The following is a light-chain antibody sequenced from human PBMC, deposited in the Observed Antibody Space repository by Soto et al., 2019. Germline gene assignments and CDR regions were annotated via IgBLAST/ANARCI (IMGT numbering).Light chain of an antibody. J-gene: IGKJ2*01. CDR2: GAS. Sequence: EIVMTQSPATLSVSPGERATLSCRASQSVSSNLAWYQQKPGQAPRLLIYGASTRATGIPARFSGSGSGTEFTLAISSLQSEDFAVYYCQQYNNRPYIFGQGTKLEIK. V-gene: IGKV3-15*01. CDR1: QSVSSN. CDR3: QQYNNRPYI.